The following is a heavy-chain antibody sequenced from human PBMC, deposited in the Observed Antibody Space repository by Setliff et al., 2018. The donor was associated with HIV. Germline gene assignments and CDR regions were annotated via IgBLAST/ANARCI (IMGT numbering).Heavy chain of an antibody. V-gene: IGHV3-53*01. D-gene: IGHD3-10*01. CDR3: AKRRQFAEDYY. CDR2: IYSGGST. CDR1: GFTVSSNY. J-gene: IGHJ4*02. Sequence: QAGGSLRLSCAASGFTVSSNYMSWVRQAPGKGLEWVSVIYSGGSTYYADSVKGRFTISRDNSKNTMYLQMNSLRAEDTAVYYCAKRRQFAEDYYWGQGTLVTVSS.